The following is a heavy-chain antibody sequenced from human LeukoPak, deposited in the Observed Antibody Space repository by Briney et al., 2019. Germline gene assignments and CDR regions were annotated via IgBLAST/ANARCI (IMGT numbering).Heavy chain of an antibody. CDR3: ARAVHSWNYIDY. CDR1: GGSISSGDYY. Sequence: PSETLSLTCTVSGGSISSGDYYWSWIRQPPGKGLEWIGYIYYSGSTYYNPSLKSRVTISVDTSKNQFSLKLSSVTAADTAVYYCARAVHSWNYIDYWGQGTLVTVSS. V-gene: IGHV4-30-4*08. J-gene: IGHJ4*02. CDR2: IYYSGST. D-gene: IGHD1-20*01.